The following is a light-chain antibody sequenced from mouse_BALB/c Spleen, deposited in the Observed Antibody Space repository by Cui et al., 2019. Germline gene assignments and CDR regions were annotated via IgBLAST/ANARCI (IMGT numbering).Light chain of an antibody. Sequence: DIVMTQSHKFMSTSVGDRVSITFKASQDVGTAVAWYQQKPGQSPKLLIYWASTRHTGVPDRFTGSGSGTDFTLTISNVQSEDLADYFCQQYSSYPLTFGGGTKLEIK. CDR1: QDVGTA. CDR3: QQYSSYPLT. V-gene: IGKV6-23*01. CDR2: WAS. J-gene: IGKJ2*01.